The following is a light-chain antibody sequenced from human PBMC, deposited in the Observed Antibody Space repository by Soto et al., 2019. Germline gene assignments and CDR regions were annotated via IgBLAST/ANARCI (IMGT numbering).Light chain of an antibody. Sequence: QSALTQPASVSGSPGQSITISCTGSSSDIGGYNYVSWYQQHPGKAPKLLIYDVSYRPSGLSDRFSGSKSGHTASLTISGLHPEDEADYYCSSSGASSTLFGGGTQVTVL. CDR1: SSDIGGYNY. CDR3: SSSGASSTL. J-gene: IGLJ2*01. CDR2: DVS. V-gene: IGLV2-14*03.